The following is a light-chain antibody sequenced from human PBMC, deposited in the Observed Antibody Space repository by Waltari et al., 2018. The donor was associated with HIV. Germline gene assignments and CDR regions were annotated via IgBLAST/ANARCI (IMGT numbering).Light chain of an antibody. J-gene: IGLJ2*01. Sequence: SYDLTHPPSVSVSPGQPATITSSGAKLGDKYTCWYQQKPGQSPVLVIYQDRKRPSGIPERFSGSNSGNTATLTISGIQAMDEADYYCQAWDSSTVVFGGGTKLTVL. CDR2: QDR. V-gene: IGLV3-1*01. CDR3: QAWDSSTVV. CDR1: KLGDKY.